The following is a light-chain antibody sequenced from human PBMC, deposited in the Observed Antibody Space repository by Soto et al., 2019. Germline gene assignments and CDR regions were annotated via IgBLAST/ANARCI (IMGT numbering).Light chain of an antibody. CDR2: EVS. CDR3: CSYAGSNILYV. J-gene: IGLJ1*01. CDR1: SRDDSGYNY. V-gene: IGLV2-8*01. Sequence: SHEKTNTISCTGTSRDDSGYNYVSWYQQYPCKAPKLMIYEVSKSHSGVLDRFSGSKSGNTVSLTVSGLQAEDEADYYCCSYAGSNILYVFGTGTKVTVL.